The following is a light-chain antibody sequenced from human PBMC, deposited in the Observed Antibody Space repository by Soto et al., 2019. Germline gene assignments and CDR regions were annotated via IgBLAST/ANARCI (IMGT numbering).Light chain of an antibody. Sequence: QSVLTQPPSVSGAPGQRVTISCTGSSSNIGAGYDVHWYQQLPGTAPKLLIYGNSNRPSGVPDRFSGSKSGTSASLAITGLQAEDEADYYCQSYDSRLSVLFGGGTKVTVL. CDR2: GNS. CDR1: SSNIGAGYD. V-gene: IGLV1-40*01. CDR3: QSYDSRLSVL. J-gene: IGLJ2*01.